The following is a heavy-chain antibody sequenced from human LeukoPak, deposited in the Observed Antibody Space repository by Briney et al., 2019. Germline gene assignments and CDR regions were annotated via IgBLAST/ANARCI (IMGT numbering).Heavy chain of an antibody. CDR3: AQVPHYYYGSGSYQFDN. CDR2: ISGSGSNT. V-gene: IGHV3-23*01. D-gene: IGHD3-10*01. CDR1: RFTFSNYA. Sequence: GGSLRLSCAASRFTFSNYAMSWVRQAPGKGLEWVSAISGSGSNTDYADSVKGRFTISRDNSKSTLYLQMSSLRAEDTAVYYCAQVPHYYYGSGSYQFDNWGQGTLVAVSS. J-gene: IGHJ4*02.